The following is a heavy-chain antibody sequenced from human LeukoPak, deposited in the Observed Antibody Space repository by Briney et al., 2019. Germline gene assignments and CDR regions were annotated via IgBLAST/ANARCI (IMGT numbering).Heavy chain of an antibody. CDR2: IYYSGST. CDR1: GGSIISSNYY. V-gene: IGHV4-39*01. D-gene: IGHD1-26*01. J-gene: IGHJ3*02. CDR3: AFEWELRAFDI. Sequence: SETLSLTCTVSGGSIISSNYYWGWIRQPPGKGREWIASIYYSGSTYYNPSLKSRATISVDTSKNQFSLKLSSVTAADTAVYYCAFEWELRAFDIWGQGTMVTVSS.